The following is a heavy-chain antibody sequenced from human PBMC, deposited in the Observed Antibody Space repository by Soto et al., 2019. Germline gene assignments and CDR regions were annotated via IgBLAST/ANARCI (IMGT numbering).Heavy chain of an antibody. D-gene: IGHD3-10*01. CDR1: GYTFTSYY. CDR3: ASRAGSGSYLDY. Sequence: QVQLVQSGAEVKKPGTSVKVSCKASGYTFTSYYMHWVRQAPGQGLEWMGIINPSGGSTSYAQKFQGRVTMTRDTSTSTVYMELSSLRSEDTAVYYCASRAGSGSYLDYWGQGTLVTVSS. J-gene: IGHJ4*02. V-gene: IGHV1-46*03. CDR2: INPSGGST.